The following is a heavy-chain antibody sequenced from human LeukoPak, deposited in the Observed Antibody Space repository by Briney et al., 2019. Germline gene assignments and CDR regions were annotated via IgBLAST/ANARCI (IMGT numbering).Heavy chain of an antibody. D-gene: IGHD6-13*01. CDR3: ARDSLTGYSSSWLPYYYYMDV. V-gene: IGHV1-18*01. Sequence: GASVKVSCKASGYTFTSYGISWVRQAPGQGLEWMGWISAYNGNTNYAQKLQGRVTMTTDTSTSTAYMELRSLRSDDTAVYYCARDSLTGYSSSWLPYYYYMDVWGKGTTVTVSS. CDR1: GYTFTSYG. CDR2: ISAYNGNT. J-gene: IGHJ6*03.